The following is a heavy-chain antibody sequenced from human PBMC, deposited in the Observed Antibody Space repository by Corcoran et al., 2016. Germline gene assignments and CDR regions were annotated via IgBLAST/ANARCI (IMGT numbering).Heavy chain of an antibody. V-gene: IGHV4-39*07. D-gene: IGHD1-20*01. CDR1: GVSISTNYY. J-gene: IGHJ5*02. CDR3: TNNGNWYGVGDH. CDR2: FSYGGSA. Sequence: QLQLQESGPGLVKPSETLSLTCTVSGVSISTNYYWGWIRQPPGQGLEWIGSFSYGGSAYYNPSLNGRVTMSIDTCKNKVSLKLSSVTAADTAIYYCTNNGNWYGVGDHWGQGTLVTVSS.